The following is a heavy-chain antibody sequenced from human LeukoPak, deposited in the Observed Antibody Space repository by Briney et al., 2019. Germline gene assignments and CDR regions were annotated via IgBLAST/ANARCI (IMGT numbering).Heavy chain of an antibody. J-gene: IGHJ4*02. V-gene: IGHV1-69*06. D-gene: IGHD3-16*02. Sequence: SMKVSCKASGGTFSSYAISWVRQAPGQGLEWMGGIIPIFGTANYAQKFQGRVTITADKSTSTAYMELSSLRSEDTAVYYCARGPDYDYVWGSYRPSYIDYWGQGTLVTVSS. CDR3: ARGPDYDYVWGSYRPSYIDY. CDR2: IIPIFGTA. CDR1: GGTFSSYA.